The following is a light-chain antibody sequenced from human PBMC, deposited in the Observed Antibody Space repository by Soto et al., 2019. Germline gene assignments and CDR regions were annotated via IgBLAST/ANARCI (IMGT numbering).Light chain of an antibody. CDR1: QSLLYSSNNKNY. Sequence: DIVMTQSPDSLAVSLGERATINCKSSQSLLYSSNNKNYLSWYQQKPGQPPKLLIYWASTRESGVPDRFSGSGSGTDFTLTISSLQAEDVAVYYCQQYYGTPITFGQGTRLEI. CDR3: QQYYGTPIT. V-gene: IGKV4-1*01. CDR2: WAS. J-gene: IGKJ5*01.